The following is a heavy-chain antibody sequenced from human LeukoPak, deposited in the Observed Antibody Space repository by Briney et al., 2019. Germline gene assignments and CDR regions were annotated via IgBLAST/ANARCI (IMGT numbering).Heavy chain of an antibody. D-gene: IGHD4-17*01. CDR3: AKDPNGDYVGAFDM. CDR1: GFTFSSYA. CDR2: ISSSGGST. Sequence: PGGSLRLSCAASGFTFSSYAMSWVRQAPGKGLEWVSAISSSGGSTYYADSMRGRFTISRDNSKNTLYLQMNSLRADDTAVYYCAKDPNGDYVGAFDMWGPGTMVTVSS. V-gene: IGHV3-23*01. J-gene: IGHJ3*02.